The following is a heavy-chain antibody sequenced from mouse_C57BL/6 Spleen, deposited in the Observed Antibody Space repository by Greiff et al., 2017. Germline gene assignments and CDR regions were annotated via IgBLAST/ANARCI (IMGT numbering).Heavy chain of an antibody. J-gene: IGHJ2*01. Sequence: QVQLQQPGAELVKPGASVKMSCKASGYTFTSYWITWVKQRPGQGLEWIGDIYPGSGSTNYNEKFKSKATLTVDTSSSTAYMQLSSLTSEDSAVYYCARSRTTVVATDYWGQGTTLTVS. V-gene: IGHV1-55*01. CDR2: IYPGSGST. D-gene: IGHD1-1*01. CDR3: ARSRTTVVATDY. CDR1: GYTFTSYW.